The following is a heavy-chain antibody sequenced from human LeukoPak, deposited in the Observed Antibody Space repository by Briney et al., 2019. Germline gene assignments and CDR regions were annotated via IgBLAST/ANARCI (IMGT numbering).Heavy chain of an antibody. CDR1: GFTFSNYY. CDR2: INHSGST. J-gene: IGHJ4*02. D-gene: IGHD2-2*02. Sequence: GSLRLSCAASGFTFSNYYMTWVRQPPGKGLEWIGEINHSGSTNYNPSLKSRVTISVDTSKNQFSLKLSSVTAADTAVYYCALNIVVVPAAINFDYWGQGTLVTVSS. CDR3: ALNIVVVPAAINFDY. V-gene: IGHV4-34*08.